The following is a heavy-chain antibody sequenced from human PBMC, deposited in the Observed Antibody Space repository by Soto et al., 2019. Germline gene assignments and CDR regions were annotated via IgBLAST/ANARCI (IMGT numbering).Heavy chain of an antibody. CDR3: AKDGVYYDFWSGYLGSLYYFDY. CDR1: GFTFSSYA. Sequence: EVQLLESGGGLVQPGGSLRLSCAASGFTFSSYAMSWVRQAPGKGLEWVSAISGSGGSTYYADSVKGRFTISRDNSKNTLYLQMNSLRAEDTAVYYCAKDGVYYDFWSGYLGSLYYFDYWGQGTLVTVSS. J-gene: IGHJ4*02. V-gene: IGHV3-23*01. CDR2: ISGSGGST. D-gene: IGHD3-3*01.